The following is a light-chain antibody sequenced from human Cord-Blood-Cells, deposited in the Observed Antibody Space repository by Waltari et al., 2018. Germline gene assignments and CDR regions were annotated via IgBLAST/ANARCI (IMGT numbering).Light chain of an antibody. CDR1: RPDVGSYNL. CDR2: EGS. J-gene: IGLJ3*02. Sequence: QSALTQTASVSGCPGQSITLSCTGTRPDVGSYNLVSWYQQHPGKAPKLMIYEGSKRPSGVSNRFSGSKSGNTASLTISGLQAEDEADYYCCSYAGSSTWVFGGGTKLTVL. V-gene: IGLV2-23*01. CDR3: CSYAGSSTWV.